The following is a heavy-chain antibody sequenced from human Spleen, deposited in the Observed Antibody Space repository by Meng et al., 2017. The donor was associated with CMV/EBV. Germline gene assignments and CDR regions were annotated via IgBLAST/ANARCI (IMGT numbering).Heavy chain of an antibody. CDR2: INPKTGAI. CDR3: ARGSPSRIFDY. Sequence: SFKTSGYAFSGYYIQWVRPAPGQGLEWMGHINPKTGAIKYAPKFQGRVTMTTDTSMSTAYMELTTLKSNDTAVFFCARGSPSRIFDYWGQGTLVTVSS. V-gene: IGHV1-2*06. D-gene: IGHD2-15*01. J-gene: IGHJ4*02. CDR1: GYAFSGYY.